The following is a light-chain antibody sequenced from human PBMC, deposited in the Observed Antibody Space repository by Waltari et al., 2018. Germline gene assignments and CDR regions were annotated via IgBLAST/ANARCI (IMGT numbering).Light chain of an antibody. Sequence: DIQMTQSPPSLSASVGDRVTISCRASQTVSNYLNWFQQKSGKAPKLLIYAASTLQGGVPPRFTGSGDGTDCTLTISDLQPEDFATYYCQQHNNFPYSLGQGTRLEIK. CDR3: QQHNNFPYS. CDR2: AAS. J-gene: IGKJ2*03. V-gene: IGKV1-39*01. CDR1: QTVSNY.